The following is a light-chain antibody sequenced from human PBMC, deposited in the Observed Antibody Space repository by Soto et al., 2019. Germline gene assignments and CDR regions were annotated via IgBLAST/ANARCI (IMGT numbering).Light chain of an antibody. CDR2: GAS. J-gene: IGKJ3*01. V-gene: IGKV3-15*01. Sequence: EVAMTQSPATLSVSPGERAILSCRTSQGVSSSLAWYQQKPGLPPRLLIYGASTRATGIPARFSGSGSGTEFTLTISSLQSEDFAVYYCQQYDNRPPFTFGPGTKVDIK. CDR3: QQYDNRPPFT. CDR1: QGVSSS.